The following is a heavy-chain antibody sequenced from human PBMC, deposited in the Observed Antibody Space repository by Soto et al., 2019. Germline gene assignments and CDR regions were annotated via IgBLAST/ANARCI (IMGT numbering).Heavy chain of an antibody. D-gene: IGHD3-22*01. Sequence: LSLTCAVYGGSFSGFYWSLIRQPPGKGLEWIGEINHSGITGYNPSLKSRVTISIDTSKSQFSLRLKSVTAADTAVYYCARVGYDDCSGCFARFGFWAQGTLVTVSS. J-gene: IGHJ4*02. V-gene: IGHV4-34*01. CDR3: ARVGYDDCSGCFARFGF. CDR1: GGSFSGFY. CDR2: INHSGIT.